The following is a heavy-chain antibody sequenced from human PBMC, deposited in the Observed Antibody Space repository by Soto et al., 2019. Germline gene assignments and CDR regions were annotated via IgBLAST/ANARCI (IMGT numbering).Heavy chain of an antibody. J-gene: IGHJ6*03. D-gene: IGHD3-3*01. CDR3: ARQNADWGVVMYYYYYYMDV. Sequence: RKDGESLKISCKGSGYSFTSYWIGWVRQMPGKGLEWMGIIYPGDSDTRYSPSFQGQVTISADKSISTAYLQWSSLKASDTAMYYCARQNADWGVVMYYYYYYMDVWGKGTTVTAP. CDR2: IYPGDSDT. CDR1: GYSFTSYW. V-gene: IGHV5-51*01.